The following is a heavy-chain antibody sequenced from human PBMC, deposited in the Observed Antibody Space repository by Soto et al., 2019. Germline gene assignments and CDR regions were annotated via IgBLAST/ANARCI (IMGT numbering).Heavy chain of an antibody. D-gene: IGHD2-15*01. CDR1: GISVSTSDYY. CDR3: AGFVVPASRNSDFDY. V-gene: IGHV4-39*01. J-gene: IGHJ4*02. Sequence: SETLSLTCTVSGISVSTSDYYWGWVRQPPGKGLDWIGNIYYSGSTFYNPSLRSRVTLSVDTSKNQFSLRLNSVTAADTAVYFCAGFVVPASRNSDFDYWGRGTLVTVSS. CDR2: IYYSGST.